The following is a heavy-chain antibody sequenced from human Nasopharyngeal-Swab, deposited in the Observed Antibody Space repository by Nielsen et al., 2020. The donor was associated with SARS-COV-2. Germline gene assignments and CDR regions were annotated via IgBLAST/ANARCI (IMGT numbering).Heavy chain of an antibody. CDR2: ISSSGSTI. CDR1: GFTLSSYE. Sequence: GESLKISCAASGFTLSSYEMNWVRQAPGKGLEWVSYISSSGSTIYYADSVKGRFTISRDNAKNSLYLQMNSLRAEDTAVYYCARERRPKGHYYYGMDVWGQGTTVTVSS. CDR3: ARERRPKGHYYYGMDV. V-gene: IGHV3-48*03. J-gene: IGHJ6*02.